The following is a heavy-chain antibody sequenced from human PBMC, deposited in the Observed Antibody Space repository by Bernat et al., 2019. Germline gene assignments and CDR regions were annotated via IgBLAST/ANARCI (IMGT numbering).Heavy chain of an antibody. D-gene: IGHD1-1*01. CDR2: FRRTTDGGTM. Sequence: EVQLLESGGGLVQPGGSLRLSCAASGFTFSSYAMSWVRQAPGKGLEWVGRFRRTTDGGTMEYAAPVKGRFTISRDDSKSTLFLQMNSLQIDDTAVYYCAADVPRPLAQIDFWGQGTLVTVSS. CDR1: GFTFSSYA. CDR3: AADVPRPLAQIDF. V-gene: IGHV3-15*01. J-gene: IGHJ4*02.